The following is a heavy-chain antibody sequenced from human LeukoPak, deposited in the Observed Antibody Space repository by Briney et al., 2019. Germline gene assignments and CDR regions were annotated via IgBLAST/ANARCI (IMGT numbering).Heavy chain of an antibody. CDR2: MTSSSDYM. J-gene: IGHJ4*02. V-gene: IGHV3-21*01. CDR1: GFTFSTYS. D-gene: IGHD3-22*01. CDR3: ARETKTYEFDS. Sequence: PGGSLRLTCAASGFTFSTYSMNWVRQAPGKGLEWVSSMTSSSDYMSYADSVKGRFTISRDNAQNSLYLQMTSLRVEDTAVYYCARETKTYEFDSWGQGTLVTVSS.